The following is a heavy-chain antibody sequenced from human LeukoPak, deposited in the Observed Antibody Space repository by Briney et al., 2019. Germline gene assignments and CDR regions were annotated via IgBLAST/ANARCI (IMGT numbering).Heavy chain of an antibody. Sequence: KSSQTLSLTCTVSGGSISSGDYYWPWIRQPPGKGLEWIGHIYYSGSTYYNPSLKSRVTISVDTSKNQFSLKLTSVTAADTAVYYCARDHGYSGTYSWFDPWGQGTLVTVSS. V-gene: IGHV4-30-4*08. D-gene: IGHD1-26*01. CDR2: IYYSGST. J-gene: IGHJ5*02. CDR3: ARDHGYSGTYSWFDP. CDR1: GGSISSGDYY.